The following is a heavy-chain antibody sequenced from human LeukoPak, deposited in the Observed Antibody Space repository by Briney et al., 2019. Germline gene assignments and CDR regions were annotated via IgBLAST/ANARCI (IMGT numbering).Heavy chain of an antibody. CDR1: GGSFSGYY. V-gene: IGHV4-34*01. CDR2: INHSGST. CDR3: ARASRVAVARPRRRFDY. Sequence: PSETLSLTCAVYGGSFSGYYWSWIRQPPGKGLEWIGEINHSGSTNYNPSLKSRVTISVDTSKNQFSLKLTSVTAADTAVYYCARASRVAVARPRRRFDYWSQGALVTVSS. D-gene: IGHD6-19*01. J-gene: IGHJ4*02.